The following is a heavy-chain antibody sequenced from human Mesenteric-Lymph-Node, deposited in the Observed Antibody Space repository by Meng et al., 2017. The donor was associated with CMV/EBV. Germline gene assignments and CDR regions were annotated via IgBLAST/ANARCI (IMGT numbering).Heavy chain of an antibody. CDR3: ARRDYYYFDMDV. J-gene: IGHJ6*02. CDR2: IYHSGST. CDR1: GYSISSSYY. Sequence: SETLSLTCTVSGYSISSSYYWGLIRQPPGKGLEWIGSIYHSGSTYYNPSFKSRVTILVDTSKNQFSLRLTSATAADTAVYYCARRDYYYFDMDVWGQGTTVTVSS. V-gene: IGHV4-38-2*02.